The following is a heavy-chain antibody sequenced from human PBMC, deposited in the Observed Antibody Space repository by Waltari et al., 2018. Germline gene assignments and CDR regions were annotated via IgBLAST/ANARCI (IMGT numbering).Heavy chain of an antibody. CDR3: ARVGLRSSGWYGGWYFDL. V-gene: IGHV4-59*11. Sequence: QVQLQESGPGLVKPSETLSLTCTVSGGSISSHYWSWIRQPPGKGLEWIGYIYYSGSTNYNPSLKSRVTISVDTSKNQFSLKLSSVTAADTAVYYCARVGLRSSGWYGGWYFDLWGRGTLVTVSS. CDR2: IYYSGST. D-gene: IGHD6-19*01. CDR1: GGSISSHY. J-gene: IGHJ2*01.